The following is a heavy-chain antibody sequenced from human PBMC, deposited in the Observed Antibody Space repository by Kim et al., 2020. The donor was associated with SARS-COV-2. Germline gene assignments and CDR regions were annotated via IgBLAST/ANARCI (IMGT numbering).Heavy chain of an antibody. CDR2: INHSGST. Sequence: SETLSLTCAVYGGSLSGYYWSWIRQPPGKGLEWIGEINHSGSTNYNPSLKSRVTISVDTSKNQFSLKLSSVTAADTAVYYCARGCGSCGHLNWFDPWGQG. J-gene: IGHJ5*02. CDR1: GGSLSGYY. V-gene: IGHV4-34*01. CDR3: ARGCGSCGHLNWFDP. D-gene: IGHD1-26*01.